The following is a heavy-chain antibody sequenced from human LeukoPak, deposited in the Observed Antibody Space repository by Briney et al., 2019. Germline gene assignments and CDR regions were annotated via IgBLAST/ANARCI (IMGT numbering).Heavy chain of an antibody. V-gene: IGHV3-23*01. J-gene: IGHJ4*02. CDR1: GFTFSSYA. D-gene: IGHD6-13*01. CDR2: IYSGGST. CDR3: ARYSSSWYSPFDY. Sequence: GGSLRLSCAASGFTFSSYAMSWVRQAPGKGLEWVSAIYSGGSTYYADSVKGRLTISRDNSKNTLYLQMNSLRVEDTAVYYCARYSSSWYSPFDYWGQGTLVTVSS.